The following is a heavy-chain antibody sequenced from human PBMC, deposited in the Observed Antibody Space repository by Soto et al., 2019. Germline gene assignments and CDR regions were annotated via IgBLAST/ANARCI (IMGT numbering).Heavy chain of an antibody. CDR2: MNPNSGDT. Sequence: QVPLVQSGAEVKKPGASVKVSCKASGYTFSSYDINWVRQAPGQGLEWMGWMNPNSGDTGYAQKFLGRVTMTRDSSIRTVYMELNSLSSEDTAVYYCARVNYYGSGSYEAFFYYYGMDVWGQGTTVTVSS. CDR3: ARVNYYGSGSYEAFFYYYGMDV. CDR1: GYTFSSYD. D-gene: IGHD3-10*01. V-gene: IGHV1-8*01. J-gene: IGHJ6*02.